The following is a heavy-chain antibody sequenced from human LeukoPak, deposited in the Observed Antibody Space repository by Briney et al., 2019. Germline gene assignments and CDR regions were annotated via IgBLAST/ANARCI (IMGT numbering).Heavy chain of an antibody. V-gene: IGHV3-21*01. J-gene: IGHJ4*02. D-gene: IGHD2-2*01. CDR1: GFTFSSYS. CDR2: ISSSSSYI. CDR3: ARGLRGIVPAACIDY. Sequence: PGGSLRLSCAASGFTFSSYSMNWVRRAPGKGLEWVSSISSSSSYIYYADSVKGRFTISRDNAKNSLYLQMNSLRAEDTAVYYCARGLRGIVPAACIDYWGQGTLVTVSS.